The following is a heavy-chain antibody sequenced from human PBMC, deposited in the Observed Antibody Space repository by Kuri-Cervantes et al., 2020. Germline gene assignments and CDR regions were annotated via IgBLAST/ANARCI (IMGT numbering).Heavy chain of an antibody. Sequence: LSLTCAASGFTFSSYAMSWVRQAPGKGLEWVSYISSSSSTIYYADSVKGRSTISRDNAKNTLYLQMNSLRAEDTAVYYCAKGAAWPTVLDVWGQGTTVTVSS. CDR3: AKGAAWPTVLDV. CDR1: GFTFSSYA. D-gene: IGHD2-15*01. V-gene: IGHV3-48*01. CDR2: ISSSSSTI. J-gene: IGHJ6*02.